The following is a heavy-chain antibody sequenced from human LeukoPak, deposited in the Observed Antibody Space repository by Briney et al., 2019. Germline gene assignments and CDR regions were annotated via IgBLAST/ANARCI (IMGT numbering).Heavy chain of an antibody. D-gene: IGHD6-19*01. CDR2: INPNSGGT. J-gene: IGHJ4*02. V-gene: IGHV1-2*02. CDR3: ARVRAVAGTIEPKEFDY. Sequence: PLASVKVSCKASGYTFTGYYMHWVRQAPGQGLEWMGWINPNSGGTNYAQKFQGRVTMTRDTSISTAYMELSRLRSDDTAVYDCARVRAVAGTIEPKEFDYWGQGTLVTVSS. CDR1: GYTFTGYY.